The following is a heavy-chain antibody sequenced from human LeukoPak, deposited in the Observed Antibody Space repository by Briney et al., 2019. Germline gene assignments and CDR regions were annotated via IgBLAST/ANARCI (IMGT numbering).Heavy chain of an antibody. Sequence: PSETLSLTCAVYGGSFSGYYWSWIRQPPGKGLEWIGEINHSGSTNYNPSLKSRVTISVDTSKNQFSLKLSSVTAADTAVYYCARDGGDSRAFDYWGQGTPVTVSS. CDR3: ARDGGDSRAFDY. D-gene: IGHD6-13*01. J-gene: IGHJ4*02. CDR1: GGSFSGYY. V-gene: IGHV4-34*01. CDR2: INHSGST.